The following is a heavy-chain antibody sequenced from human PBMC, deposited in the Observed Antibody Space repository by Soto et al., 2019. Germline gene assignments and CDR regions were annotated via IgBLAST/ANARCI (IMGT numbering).Heavy chain of an antibody. CDR1: GFTFSSYA. CDR3: AKGKEGGSYFEGRLVAY. V-gene: IGHV3-23*01. Sequence: GGSLRLSCAASGFTFSSYAMSWVRQAPGKGLEWVSAISGSGGSTYYADSVKGRFTISRDNSKNTLYLQMNSLRAEDTAVYYCAKGKEGGSYFEGRLVAYWGQGTLVTVSS. CDR2: ISGSGGST. J-gene: IGHJ4*02. D-gene: IGHD1-26*01.